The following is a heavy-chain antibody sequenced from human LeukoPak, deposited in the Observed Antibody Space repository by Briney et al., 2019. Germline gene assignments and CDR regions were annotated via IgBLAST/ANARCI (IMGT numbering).Heavy chain of an antibody. J-gene: IGHJ6*02. CDR1: GYTFTSYD. V-gene: IGHV1-8*01. D-gene: IGHD1-26*01. Sequence: ASVKVSCKASGYTFTSYDINWVRQATGQGLEWMGWMNPNSGNTGYAQKFQGRVTITADKSTSTAYMELSSLRSEDTAVYYCATRVGATREAYYYGMDVWGQGTTVTVSS. CDR3: ATRVGATREAYYYGMDV. CDR2: MNPNSGNT.